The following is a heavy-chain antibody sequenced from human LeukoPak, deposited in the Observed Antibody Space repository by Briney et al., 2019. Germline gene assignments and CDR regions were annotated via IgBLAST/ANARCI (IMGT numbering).Heavy chain of an antibody. CDR2: IYYSGST. CDR3: ARDLLYSSPGFDY. D-gene: IGHD6-13*01. J-gene: IGHJ4*02. Sequence: PSQTLSLTCTVSGVSITSGDFCWSCIRQPPGKGLEWIGYIYYSGSTYYNPSLKSRVTISVDTSKNQFSLKLSSVTAADTAVYYCARDLLYSSPGFDYWGQGTLVTVSS. CDR1: GVSITSGDFC. V-gene: IGHV4-30-4*08.